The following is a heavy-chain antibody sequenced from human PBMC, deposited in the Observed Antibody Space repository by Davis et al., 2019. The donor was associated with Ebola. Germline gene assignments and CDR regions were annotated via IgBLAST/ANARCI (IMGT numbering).Heavy chain of an antibody. D-gene: IGHD3-22*01. CDR3: ARDLAMIVGDLGY. V-gene: IGHV1-69*04. J-gene: IGHJ4*02. Sequence: SVKVSCKVSGYTLAELSIHWVRQAPGQGLEWMGRIIPILGIANYAQKFQGRVTITADKSTSTAYMELSSLRSEDTAVYYCARDLAMIVGDLGYWGQGTLVTVSS. CDR2: IIPILGIA. CDR1: GYTLAELS.